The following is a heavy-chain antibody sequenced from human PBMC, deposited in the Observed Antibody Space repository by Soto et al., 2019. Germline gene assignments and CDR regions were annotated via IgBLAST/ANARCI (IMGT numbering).Heavy chain of an antibody. CDR3: ARESAPEYYDILTGYYIGTHTRGMDV. CDR1: GYTCTMYY. Sequence: ASVKVSCKSSGYTCTMYYINCVRQDTGQALEWMGLINPNSGNTNYAQKFQGWVTMTRDTSISTAYMELSRLRSDDTAVYYCARESAPEYYDILTGYYIGTHTRGMDVWGQGTTVTVSS. D-gene: IGHD3-9*01. J-gene: IGHJ6*02. CDR2: INPNSGNT. V-gene: IGHV1-2*04.